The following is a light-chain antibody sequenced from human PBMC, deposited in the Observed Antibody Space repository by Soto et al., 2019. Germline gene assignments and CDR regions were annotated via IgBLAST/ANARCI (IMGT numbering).Light chain of an antibody. J-gene: IGKJ2*01. CDR1: QPISNW. CDR2: DSS. V-gene: IGKV1-5*01. CDR3: QQYNSDPYT. Sequence: DIQMTQSPSTLSASVGDRVTISCRASQPISNWLAWYQQKPGKAPKLLIYDSSSLETGVPPRFSGTGSGTQYTLTISSLQPDDSATYYCQQYNSDPYTCGQGTRLQIK.